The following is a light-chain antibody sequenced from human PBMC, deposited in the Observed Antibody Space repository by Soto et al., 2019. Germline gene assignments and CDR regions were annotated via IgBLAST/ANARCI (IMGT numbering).Light chain of an antibody. CDR3: QERNRWPRGT. CDR1: QSVNSNS. CDR2: GAS. Sequence: EIVLTQSPGTLSLSPGERATLSCRASQSVNSNSLAWYQQKPGQAPSLLIYGASSRATGIPDRFSGSGSGTDFTLTISRLEPEDFAVYYCQERNRWPRGTFGAGTKVEIK. V-gene: IGKV3D-20*02. J-gene: IGKJ4*01.